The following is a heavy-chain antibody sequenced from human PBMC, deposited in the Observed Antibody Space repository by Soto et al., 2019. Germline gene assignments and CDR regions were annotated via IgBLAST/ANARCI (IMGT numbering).Heavy chain of an antibody. D-gene: IGHD5-18*01. CDR3: ASGHGYSYGGYNWFDP. CDR2: INHSGST. Sequence: SETLSLTGAVYGGSFSGYYGSWIRQPPGKGLEWIGEINHSGSTNYNPSLKSRVTISVDTSKNQFSLKLSSVTAADTAVYYCASGHGYSYGGYNWFDPWGRGTLVTVSS. CDR1: GGSFSGYY. J-gene: IGHJ5*02. V-gene: IGHV4-34*01.